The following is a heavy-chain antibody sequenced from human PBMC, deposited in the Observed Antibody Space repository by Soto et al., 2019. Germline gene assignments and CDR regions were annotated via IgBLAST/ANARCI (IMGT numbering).Heavy chain of an antibody. V-gene: IGHV4-30-4*01. CDR1: GGNISGEYYH. J-gene: IGHJ6*02. D-gene: IGHD2-21*02. CDR2: IHYSGSV. Sequence: SETLSLTSTVSGGNISGEYYHWTWIRQAPGKGLEWIGYIHYSGSVQYNPSLQSRLTMSVDTSKNVFSLNLSSVTATGTAVYFCVREDDGGDRDYYGLDVWGQGTTVTVSS. CDR3: VREDDGGDRDYYGLDV.